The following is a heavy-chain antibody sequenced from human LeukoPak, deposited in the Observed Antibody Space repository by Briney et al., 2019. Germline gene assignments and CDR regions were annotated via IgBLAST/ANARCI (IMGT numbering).Heavy chain of an antibody. D-gene: IGHD1-26*01. CDR1: GGSISSYY. CDR2: IYYSGST. CDR3: AGGGSYYSFYYFDY. J-gene: IGHJ4*02. V-gene: IGHV4-59*08. Sequence: SETLSLTCTVSGGSISSYYWSWIRQPPGKGLEWIGYIYYSGSTNYNPSLKSRVTISVDTSKNQFSLKLSSVTAAGTAVYYCAGGGSYYSFYYFDYWGQGTLVTVSS.